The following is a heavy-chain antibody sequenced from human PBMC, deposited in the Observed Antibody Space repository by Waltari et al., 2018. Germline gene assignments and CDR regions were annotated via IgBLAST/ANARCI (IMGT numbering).Heavy chain of an antibody. V-gene: IGHV4-34*01. CDR1: GESFLCYF. J-gene: IGHJ4*01. D-gene: IGHD2-21*01. Sequence: QVQLHQWGAGQLKPSETLSLTCAVSGESFLCYFWSWIRQSPGQGLEWLGAIHYSGSPNYNPTLASRLSLSVDTTKKQFSLRLTSVTAADAALYFCARYGEVPPNYFFDYWGQGTLVTVSS. CDR2: IHYSGSP. CDR3: ARYGEVPPNYFFDY.